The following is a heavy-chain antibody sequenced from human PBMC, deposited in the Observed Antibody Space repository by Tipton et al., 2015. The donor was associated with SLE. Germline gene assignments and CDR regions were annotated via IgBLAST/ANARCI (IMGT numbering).Heavy chain of an antibody. J-gene: IGHJ4*02. V-gene: IGHV4-38-2*02. CDR1: GYSISSGFY. CDR2: IYHTGSA. Sequence: TLSLTCSVSGYSISSGFYWGLIRQPPGKGLEWIGTIYHTGSAYYNPSLKSRVAISVDTSKNQFSLKLSSVTAADTAVYYCARGGYDFWSGPGNYWGQGTLVTVSS. CDR3: ARGGYDFWSGPGNY. D-gene: IGHD3-3*01.